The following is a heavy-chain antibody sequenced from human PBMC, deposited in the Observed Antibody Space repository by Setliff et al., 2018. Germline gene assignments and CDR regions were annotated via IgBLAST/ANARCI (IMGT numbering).Heavy chain of an antibody. CDR1: GGSISSSNYY. Sequence: PSETLSLTCTVSGGSISSSNYYWGWVRQPPGKGLEWVASIYFSGSTSYYNPSLKSRVTISVDTSKNQFSLKLSSVTAADTAVYYCARGRAGHSGHWGQGTLVTVSS. J-gene: IGHJ4*02. D-gene: IGHD6-19*01. CDR3: ARGRAGHSGH. V-gene: IGHV4-39*07. CDR2: IYFSGSTS.